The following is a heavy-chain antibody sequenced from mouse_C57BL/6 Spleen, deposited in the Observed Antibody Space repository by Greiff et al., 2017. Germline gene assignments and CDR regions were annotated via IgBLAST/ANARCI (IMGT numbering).Heavy chain of an antibody. J-gene: IGHJ1*03. CDR1: GFNIKNTY. V-gene: IGHV14-3*01. D-gene: IGHD1-1*01. CDR3: ATYYGSSLYWYFDV. Sequence: EVKLVESVAELVRPGASVKLSCTASGFNIKNTYMHWVKQRPEQGLEWIGRIDPANGNTKYAPKFQGKATITADTSSNTAYLQLSSLTSEDTAIYYCATYYGSSLYWYFDVWGTGTTVTVSS. CDR2: IDPANGNT.